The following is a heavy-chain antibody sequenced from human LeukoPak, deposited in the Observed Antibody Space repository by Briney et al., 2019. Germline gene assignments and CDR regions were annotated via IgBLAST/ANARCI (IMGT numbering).Heavy chain of an antibody. J-gene: IGHJ4*02. Sequence: ASVKVSCKASGGTFSSYAISWVRQAPGQGLEWMGRIIPILGIANYAQEFQGRVTITADKSTSTAYMELSSLRSEDTAVYYCARDREGARHLFDYWGQGTLVTVSS. D-gene: IGHD1-26*01. V-gene: IGHV1-69*04. CDR3: ARDREGARHLFDY. CDR2: IIPILGIA. CDR1: GGTFSSYA.